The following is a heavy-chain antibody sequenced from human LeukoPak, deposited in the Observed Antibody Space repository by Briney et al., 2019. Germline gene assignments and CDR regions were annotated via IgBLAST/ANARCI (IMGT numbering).Heavy chain of an antibody. CDR1: GGSISSSNW. CDR2: IYHSGST. V-gene: IGHV4-4*02. J-gene: IGHJ6*02. D-gene: IGHD3-3*01. CDR3: ARDFGVVTGLDV. Sequence: SETLSLTCAVSGGSISSSNWWSWVRQPPGKGLEWIGEIYHSGSTNYNPSLKSRVTISVDTSKNQFSLKLSSVTAADTAVYYCARDFGVVTGLDVWGQGTTVTVSS.